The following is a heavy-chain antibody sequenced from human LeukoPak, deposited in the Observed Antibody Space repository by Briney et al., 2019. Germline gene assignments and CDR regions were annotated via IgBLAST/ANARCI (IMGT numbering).Heavy chain of an antibody. CDR1: GGSISNYY. CDR3: ARDDCYYDSNGYC. CDR2: IYSSGST. D-gene: IGHD3-22*01. V-gene: IGHV4-4*07. Sequence: KPSETLSLTCTVSGGSISNYYWSWIRQPAGKGLEWIGRIYSSGSTNYNPSLKSRVTMSADTSKNQFSLKLSSVTAADTAVYYCARDDCYYDSNGYCWGQGTLVTVSS. J-gene: IGHJ4*02.